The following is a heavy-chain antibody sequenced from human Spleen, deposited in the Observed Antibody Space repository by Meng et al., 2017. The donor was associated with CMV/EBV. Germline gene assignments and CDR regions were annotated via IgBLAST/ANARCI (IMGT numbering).Heavy chain of an antibody. J-gene: IGHJ4*02. Sequence: ASVKVSCKASAYTFTGYYMHWVRQPPGQGLEWMGWSNPNSGGTNYAQKFQGRVTMTRDTSISTAYMELSRLRSDDTAVYYCASLLAATRGGYFDYCGQGTLVTVSS. V-gene: IGHV1-2*02. D-gene: IGHD2-15*01. CDR1: AYTFTGYY. CDR3: ASLLAATRGGYFDY. CDR2: SNPNSGGT.